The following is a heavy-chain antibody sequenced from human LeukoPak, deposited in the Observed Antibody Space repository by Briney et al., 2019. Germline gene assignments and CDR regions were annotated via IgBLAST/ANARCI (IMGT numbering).Heavy chain of an antibody. J-gene: IGHJ4*02. V-gene: IGHV4-39*01. CDR2: IYYSGST. Sequence: GSLRLSCAASGFIVSSNYMSWVRQAPGKGLEWIGSIYYSGSTYYNPSLKSRVTISVDTSKNQFSLKLSSVTAADTAVYYCASGFDWFSYWGQGTLVTVSS. D-gene: IGHD3-9*01. CDR1: GFIVSSNY. CDR3: ASGFDWFSY.